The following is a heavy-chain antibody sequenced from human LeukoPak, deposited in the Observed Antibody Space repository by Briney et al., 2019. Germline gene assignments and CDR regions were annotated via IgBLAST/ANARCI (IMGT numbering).Heavy chain of an antibody. CDR2: IYYSGST. D-gene: IGHD5-18*01. Sequence: PSQTLSLTCTVSGGSISSGDYYWSWIRQPPGKGLEWIGYIYYSGSTYYNPSLKSRVTISVDTSKNQFSLKLSSVTAADTAVYYCARTWIQLYNWFDPWGQGTLVTVSS. V-gene: IGHV4-30-4*08. CDR1: GGSISSGDYY. CDR3: ARTWIQLYNWFDP. J-gene: IGHJ5*02.